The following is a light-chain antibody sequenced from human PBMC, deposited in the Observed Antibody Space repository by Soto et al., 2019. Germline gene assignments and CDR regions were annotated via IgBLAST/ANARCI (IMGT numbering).Light chain of an antibody. CDR1: ISNIGRNT. J-gene: IGLJ2*01. V-gene: IGLV1-44*01. CDR2: SNN. Sequence: QSVLSQPPSASGTPGQRVTISCSGSISNIGRNTVNWYQQLPGTAPKLLINSNNQRPSGVPDRFSGSKSGTSASLAISGLQSEDEADFYCAAWDDSLNGVVFGGGTKLTVL. CDR3: AAWDDSLNGVV.